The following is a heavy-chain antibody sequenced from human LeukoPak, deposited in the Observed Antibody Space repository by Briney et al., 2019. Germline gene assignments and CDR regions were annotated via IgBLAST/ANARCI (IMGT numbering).Heavy chain of an antibody. CDR1: GYTFTSYG. D-gene: IGHD1-20*01. CDR3: ARDGRGISVDY. CDR2: ISAYNGNT. V-gene: IGHV1-18*01. Sequence: GASVKVSCKXSGYTFTSYGISWVRQTPGQGLEGMGWISAYNGNTNYSQKLQGRVTMTTDTSTSTAYMELRSLRSDDTAVFYCARDGRGISVDYWGQGTLVTVSS. J-gene: IGHJ4*02.